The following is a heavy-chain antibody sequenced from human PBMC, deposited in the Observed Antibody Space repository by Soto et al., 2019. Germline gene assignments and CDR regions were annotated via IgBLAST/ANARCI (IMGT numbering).Heavy chain of an antibody. V-gene: IGHV3-23*01. CDR1: GFPFSNYA. CDR2: LSGSGGST. J-gene: IGHJ5*02. Sequence: PGGSLRLSCAASGFPFSNYAMSWVRQDPGKGLEWVSTLSGSGGSTYYADSVKGRFTISRDNSKNTLYLQMNSLRAEDTAVYYCAKDTVPVATPWFDPWGQGTLVTVSS. CDR3: AKDTVPVATPWFDP. D-gene: IGHD2-2*01.